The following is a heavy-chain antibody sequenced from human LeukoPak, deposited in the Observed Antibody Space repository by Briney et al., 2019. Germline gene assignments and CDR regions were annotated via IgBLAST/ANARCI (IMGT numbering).Heavy chain of an antibody. CDR3: ARDGDDILTGYYYYYGMDV. D-gene: IGHD3-9*01. CDR1: GYTFTGYY. V-gene: IGHV1-2*06. J-gene: IGHJ6*02. CDR2: INPNSGGT. Sequence: ASVKVSCKASGYTFTGYYMHWVRQAPGQGLEWMGRINPNSGGTNYAQKFQGRVTMTRDTSISTAYMELSRLRSDDTAVYYCARDGDDILTGYYYYYGMDVWGQGTTVTVSS.